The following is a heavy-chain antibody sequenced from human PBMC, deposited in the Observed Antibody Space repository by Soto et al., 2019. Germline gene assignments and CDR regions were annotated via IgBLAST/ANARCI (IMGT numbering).Heavy chain of an antibody. D-gene: IGHD6-13*01. CDR2: IYPGDSDT. J-gene: IGHJ3*02. CDR1: GYSFTSYW. CDR3: ASPVGIAAAGDAFDI. V-gene: IGHV5-51*01. Sequence: PGESLKISCKGSGYSFTSYWIGWVRQMPGKGLEWMGIIYPGDSDTRYSPSFQGQVTISADKSISTAYLQWSSLKASDTAMYYRASPVGIAAAGDAFDIWGQGTMVTVSS.